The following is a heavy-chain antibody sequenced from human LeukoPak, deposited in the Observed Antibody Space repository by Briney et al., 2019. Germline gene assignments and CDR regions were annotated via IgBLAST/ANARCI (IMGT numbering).Heavy chain of an antibody. D-gene: IGHD5-24*01. Sequence: ASVKVSCKASGYTFTSYAMNWVRQAPGHGLEWMGWINPQSGGTKSAQKFQGRVTMTSDTSSSTAYMDLNKLTHDDTGVYFCARVRDGYNLGYFDYWGQGTLVTVSS. CDR1: GYTFTSYA. V-gene: IGHV1-2*02. CDR3: ARVRDGYNLGYFDY. J-gene: IGHJ4*02. CDR2: INPQSGGT.